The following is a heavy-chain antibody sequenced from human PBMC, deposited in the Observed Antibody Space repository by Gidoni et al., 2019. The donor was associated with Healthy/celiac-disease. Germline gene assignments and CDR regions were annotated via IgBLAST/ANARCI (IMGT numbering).Heavy chain of an antibody. Sequence: EVQLVESGGGLVQPGRSLRLSCAASGFTFDDYAMHWVRQAPGKGLEWVSGISWNSGSIGYADSVKGRFTISRDNAKNSLYLQMNSLRAEDTALYYCAKEPGYGDYFDYWGQGTLVTVSS. V-gene: IGHV3-9*01. CDR2: ISWNSGSI. CDR3: AKEPGYGDYFDY. CDR1: GFTFDDYA. D-gene: IGHD4-17*01. J-gene: IGHJ4*02.